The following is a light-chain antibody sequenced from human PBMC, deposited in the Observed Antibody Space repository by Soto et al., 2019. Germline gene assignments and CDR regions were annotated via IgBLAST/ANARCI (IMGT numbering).Light chain of an antibody. CDR1: SGHSSYA. CDR2: LNSDGSH. J-gene: IGLJ1*01. V-gene: IGLV4-69*01. Sequence: QPVLTQSPSASASLGASVKLTCTLSSGHSSYAIAWHQQQPEKGPRYLMKLNSDGSHSKGDGIPDRFSGSSSGAERYLTISSRQSEDEADYYCQTWCTGDVFGTGTKLTVL. CDR3: QTWCTGDV.